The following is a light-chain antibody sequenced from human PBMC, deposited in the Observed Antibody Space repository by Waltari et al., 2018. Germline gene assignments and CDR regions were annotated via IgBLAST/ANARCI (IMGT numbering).Light chain of an antibody. J-gene: IGLJ1*01. Sequence: QSALTQPRSVSGSPGQSVTISCVGSSRDVGRYNFVSWYQQYPGKAPQRMIYDVTKRPSGVPDRFSGSKSGNTASLTISGLQAEDEAGYYCFSYAGSYTYVFGTGTEVTVL. V-gene: IGLV2-11*01. CDR1: SRDVGRYNF. CDR2: DVT. CDR3: FSYAGSYTYV.